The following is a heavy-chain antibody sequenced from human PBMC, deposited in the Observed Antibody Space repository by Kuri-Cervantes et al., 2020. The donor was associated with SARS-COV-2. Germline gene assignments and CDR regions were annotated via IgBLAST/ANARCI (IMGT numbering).Heavy chain of an antibody. CDR2: FYYSGIT. J-gene: IGHJ6*02. V-gene: IGHV4-39*02. Sequence: GSLRLSCTVSGGSISSGNYYWGWIRQPLGKGLEWIGSFYYSGITYYNPSLKSRVTISVDTSKNQFSLKLSSVTAADTAVYYCARDGGGHYYDSSGYYHYYYYGMDVWGQGTTVTVSS. CDR3: ARDGGGHYYDSSGYYHYYYYGMDV. D-gene: IGHD3-22*01. CDR1: GGSISSGNYY.